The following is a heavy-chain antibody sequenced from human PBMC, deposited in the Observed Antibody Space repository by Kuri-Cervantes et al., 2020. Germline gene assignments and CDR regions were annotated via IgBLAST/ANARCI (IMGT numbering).Heavy chain of an antibody. J-gene: IGHJ3*02. CDR1: GFSFRTRGVG. CDR3: ARTMYYYGSGSYVFDI. Sequence: SGPTLVKPTETLTLTCTFSGFSFRTRGVGVGWVRQPPGKALEWLALIYWDDDKRYGPSLKSRLTITKDTSKNQVVLTMTNMDPVDTATYYCARTMYYYGSGSYVFDIWGQGTMVTVSS. CDR2: IYWDDDK. D-gene: IGHD3-10*01. V-gene: IGHV2-5*05.